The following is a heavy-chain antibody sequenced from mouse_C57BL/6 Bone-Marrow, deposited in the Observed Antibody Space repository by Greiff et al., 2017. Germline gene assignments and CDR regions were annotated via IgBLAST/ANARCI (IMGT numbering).Heavy chain of an antibody. J-gene: IGHJ1*03. CDR2: IDPEDGDT. V-gene: IGHV14-1*01. CDR3: TRNYGSSFPWYFDV. D-gene: IGHD1-1*01. CDR1: GFNIKDYY. Sequence: VQLQQSGAELVRPGASVKLSCTASGFNIKDYYMHWVKQRPEQGLEWIGRIDPEDGDTEYAPKFQGKATMTADTSSNTAYLPLSSLTSEDTAVYYCTRNYGSSFPWYFDVWGTGTTVTVSS.